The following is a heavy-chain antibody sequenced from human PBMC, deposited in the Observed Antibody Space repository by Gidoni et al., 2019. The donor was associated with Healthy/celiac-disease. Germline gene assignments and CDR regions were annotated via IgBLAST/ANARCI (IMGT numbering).Heavy chain of an antibody. D-gene: IGHD4-17*01. CDR2: INHSGST. CDR1: GGSFSGYY. CDR3: ASPSYGDYAHWFDP. V-gene: IGHV4-34*01. J-gene: IGHJ5*02. Sequence: QVQLQQWGAGLLKPSETLSLTCAVDGGSFSGYYWGWIRQPPGKGLEWIGEINHSGSTNYNPSLKSRVTISVDTSKNQFSLKLSSVTAADTAVYYCASPSYGDYAHWFDPWGQGTLVTVSS.